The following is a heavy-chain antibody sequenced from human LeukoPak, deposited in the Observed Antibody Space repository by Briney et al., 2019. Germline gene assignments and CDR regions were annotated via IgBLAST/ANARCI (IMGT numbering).Heavy chain of an antibody. CDR1: GFTFSSYA. CDR2: ISGSGGST. J-gene: IGHJ4*02. CDR3: AKGDYPSVAGTDY. D-gene: IGHD6-19*01. V-gene: IGHV3-23*01. Sequence: PGGSLRLSCAASGFTFSSYAMSWVRQAPGKGLEWVSAISGSGGSTYYADSVKGWFTISRDNSKNTLYLQMNSLRAEDTAVYYCAKGDYPSVAGTDYWGQGTLVTVSS.